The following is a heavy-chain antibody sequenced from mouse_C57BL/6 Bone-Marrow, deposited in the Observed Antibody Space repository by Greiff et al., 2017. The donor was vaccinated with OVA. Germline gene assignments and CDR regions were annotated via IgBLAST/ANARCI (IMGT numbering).Heavy chain of an antibody. CDR1: GFTFSSYA. V-gene: IGHV5-9-1*02. J-gene: IGHJ4*01. Sequence: EVKLVESGAGLVKPGGSLKLSCAASGFTFSSYAMSWVRQTPEKRLERVAYISSGGDYIYYADTVKGRFTISRDNARNTLYLQMSSLKSEDTAMYYCTRGEGYYAMDYWGQGTSVTVSS. CDR3: TRGEGYYAMDY. CDR2: ISSGGDYI.